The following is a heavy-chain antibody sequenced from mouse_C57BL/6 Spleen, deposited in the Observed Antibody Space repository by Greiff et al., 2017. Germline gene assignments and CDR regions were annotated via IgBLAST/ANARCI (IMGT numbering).Heavy chain of an antibody. D-gene: IGHD1-1*01. CDR1: GYTFTSYW. J-gene: IGHJ2*01. V-gene: IGHV1-59*01. Sequence: QVQLQQPGAELVRPGTSVKLSCKASGYTFTSYWMHWVKQRPGQGLEWIGVIDPSDSYTNYNQKFKGKATLTVATSSSTAYMQLSSLTSEDSAVYYCARRGNYGSSPVYFDYWGQGTTLTVSS. CDR2: IDPSDSYT. CDR3: ARRGNYGSSPVYFDY.